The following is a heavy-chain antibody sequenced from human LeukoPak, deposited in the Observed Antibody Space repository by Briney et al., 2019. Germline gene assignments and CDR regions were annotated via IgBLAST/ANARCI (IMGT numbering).Heavy chain of an antibody. D-gene: IGHD5-24*01. J-gene: IGHJ4*02. V-gene: IGHV3-23*01. CDR1: GFTFSTYA. Sequence: PGGSLRLSCAASGFTFSTYAMTWVRXAPGKGLEWVAAISTSGDDTYYLASVRGRFTISRDNSKNTLYLQMNSLRAEDTAVYYCARWLKRPIDYWGQGTLVTVSS. CDR2: ISTSGDDT. CDR3: ARWLKRPIDY.